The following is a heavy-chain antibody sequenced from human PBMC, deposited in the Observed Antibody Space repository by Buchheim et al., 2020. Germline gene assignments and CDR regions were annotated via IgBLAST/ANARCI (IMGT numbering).Heavy chain of an antibody. CDR2: INPSGGST. CDR1: GYTFTSYY. CDR3: ARGGHIAAAGTLVDY. J-gene: IGHJ4*02. V-gene: IGHV1-46*01. D-gene: IGHD6-13*01. Sequence: QVQLVQSGAEVKKPGASVKVSCKASGYTFTSYYIHWVRQAPGQGLEWMGIINPSGGSTSYSQKFQGRVTMTRDTSTTTVYMELSSLRSEDTAVYYCARGGHIAAAGTLVDYWGQGTL.